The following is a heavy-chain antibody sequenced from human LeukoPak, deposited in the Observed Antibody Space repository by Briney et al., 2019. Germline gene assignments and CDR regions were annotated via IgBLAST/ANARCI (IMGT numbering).Heavy chain of an antibody. V-gene: IGHV4-34*01. D-gene: IGHD3-10*01. CDR1: GGSFSGYY. CDR2: INHSGST. J-gene: IGHJ6*03. CDR3: AGGNYYGSGSYQRRLCYYYMDV. Sequence: SETLSLTCAVYGGSFSGYYWSWIRQPPGKGLEWIGEINHSGSTNYNPSLKSRVTISVDTSKNQFSLKLSSVTAADTAVYYCAGGNYYGSGSYQRRLCYYYMDVWGKGTTVTVSS.